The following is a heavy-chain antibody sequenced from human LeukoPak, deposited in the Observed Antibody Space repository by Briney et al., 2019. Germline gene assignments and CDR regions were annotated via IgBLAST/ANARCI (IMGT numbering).Heavy chain of an antibody. CDR1: LDSTTSNF. D-gene: IGHD1-14*01. V-gene: IGHV4-4*02. Sequence: PSETLSLTCTVSLDSTTSNFWSWVRQPPGKGLEWIGEIHRSGSPNYNPSLQSRVTISIDRSRNQIALELSSVTAADTAVYYCAKEILGGFNPGAYWGQGTLVTVSS. J-gene: IGHJ4*02. CDR3: AKEILGGFNPGAY. CDR2: IHRSGSP.